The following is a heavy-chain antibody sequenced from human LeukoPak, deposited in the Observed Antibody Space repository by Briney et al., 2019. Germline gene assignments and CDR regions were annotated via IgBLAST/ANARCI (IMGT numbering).Heavy chain of an antibody. CDR2: IFYSGST. CDR3: ARHPVYCGGTSCYFDY. V-gene: IGHV4-39*01. CDR1: AVSISDTNYY. J-gene: IGHJ4*02. D-gene: IGHD2-2*01. Sequence: KASETLSLTCIVSAVSISDTNYYWAWIRQPPGKGLEWIGSIFYSGSTYYNPSLKSRVTISMDTSKHQFSLRLSSVTAADTSLYYCARHPVYCGGTSCYFDYWGRRILVTVSS.